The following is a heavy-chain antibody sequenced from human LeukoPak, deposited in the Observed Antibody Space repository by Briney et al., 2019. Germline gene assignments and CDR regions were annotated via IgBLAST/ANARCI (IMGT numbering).Heavy chain of an antibody. J-gene: IGHJ4*02. CDR1: GGSISSYY. CDR3: AATIGVGDPFDY. Sequence: SETLSLTCTVSGGSISSYYWSWIRQPPGKGLEWIGYIYYSGSTNYNPSLKSRVTISVDTSKNQFSLKLSSVTAADTAVYYCAATIGVGDPFDYWGQETLVTVSS. V-gene: IGHV4-59*08. D-gene: IGHD5-24*01. CDR2: IYYSGST.